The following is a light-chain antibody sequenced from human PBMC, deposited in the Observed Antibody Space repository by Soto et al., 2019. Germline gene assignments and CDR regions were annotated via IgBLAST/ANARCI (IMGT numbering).Light chain of an antibody. Sequence: EIVLTQSPGTLSLSPGERATLSCRASQSVSNYLAWYQQKPGRAPRLLIYGASSRATGIPDKFSGSGSGTDFTLTISRLEPEDFAVYYCQHYGSSRTFGQGTKVEI. J-gene: IGKJ1*01. CDR3: QHYGSSRT. CDR2: GAS. CDR1: QSVSNY. V-gene: IGKV3-20*01.